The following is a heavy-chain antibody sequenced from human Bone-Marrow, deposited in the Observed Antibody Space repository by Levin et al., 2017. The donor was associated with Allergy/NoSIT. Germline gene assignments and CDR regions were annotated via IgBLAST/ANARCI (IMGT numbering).Heavy chain of an antibody. V-gene: IGHV3-23*01. Sequence: GGSLRLSCVASGFMFSSNAMSWVRQAPGKGLEWVSGSGSGGKTYYADSVKGRFTISRDNSKNTLYLQMNSLRAEDTAVYYCAKPRSSSWYYFDYWGQGTLVTVPS. J-gene: IGHJ4*02. CDR1: GFMFSSNA. CDR2: SGSGGKT. CDR3: AKPRSSSWYYFDY. D-gene: IGHD6-13*01.